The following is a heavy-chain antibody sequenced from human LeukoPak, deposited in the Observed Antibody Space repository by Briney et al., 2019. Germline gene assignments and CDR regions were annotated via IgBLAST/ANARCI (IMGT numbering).Heavy chain of an antibody. CDR3: VREGRGIVGASAY. D-gene: IGHD1-26*01. Sequence: PGGSLRLSCEASGFTFISYFMSWARQAPGKGLEWVASIIGSGRTTKYADVVKGRFTISRDNSRNSLYLQMTSLIADDTAVYYCVREGRGIVGASAYWGRGTLVAVSS. J-gene: IGHJ4*02. CDR2: IIGSGRTT. V-gene: IGHV3-23*01. CDR1: GFTFISYF.